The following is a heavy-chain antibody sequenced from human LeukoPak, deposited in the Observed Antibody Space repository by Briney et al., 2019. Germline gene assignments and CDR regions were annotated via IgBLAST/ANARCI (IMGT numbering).Heavy chain of an antibody. CDR2: ISGSGGST. CDR3: AREYYDSSGYPSLLNY. V-gene: IGHV3-23*01. Sequence: GGSLRLSCAASGFTVSSNYMSWVRQAPGKGLEWVSAISGSGGSTYYADSVKGRFTISRDNSKNTLYLQMNSLRAEDTAVYYCAREYYDSSGYPSLLNYWGQGTLVTVSS. J-gene: IGHJ4*02. D-gene: IGHD3-22*01. CDR1: GFTVSSNY.